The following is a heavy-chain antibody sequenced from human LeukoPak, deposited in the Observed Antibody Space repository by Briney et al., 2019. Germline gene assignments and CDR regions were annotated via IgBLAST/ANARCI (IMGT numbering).Heavy chain of an antibody. CDR1: GFTFSSYW. CDR3: ARAGPPFYYYYGMDV. J-gene: IGHJ6*04. V-gene: IGHV3-7*03. CDR2: IKQDGSGK. Sequence: GGSLRLSCAASGFTFSSYWMSWVRQAPGKGLEWVANIKQDGSGKYYVDSVKGRFTISRDNAKNSLYLQMNSLRAEDTAVYYCARAGPPFYYYYGMDVRGKGTTVTVSS. D-gene: IGHD3-10*01.